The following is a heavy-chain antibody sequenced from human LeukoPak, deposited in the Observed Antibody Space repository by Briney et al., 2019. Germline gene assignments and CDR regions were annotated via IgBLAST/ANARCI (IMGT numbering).Heavy chain of an antibody. CDR2: ITSDGSST. CDR3: AREGSSAWYFDY. J-gene: IGHJ4*02. V-gene: IGHV3-74*01. Sequence: GGSLRLSCAASGFTFSSYWMHWGRQAPGKGLVWVSRITSDGSSTTYADSVKGRFTISRDNAKNTLYLQMNSLRAEDTAVYYCAREGSSAWYFDYWGQGTPVTVSS. CDR1: GFTFSSYW. D-gene: IGHD6-19*01.